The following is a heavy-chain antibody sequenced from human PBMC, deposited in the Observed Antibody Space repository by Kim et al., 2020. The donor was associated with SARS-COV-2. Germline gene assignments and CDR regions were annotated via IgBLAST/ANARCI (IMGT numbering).Heavy chain of an antibody. V-gene: IGHV3-7*01. J-gene: IGHJ5*02. Sequence: GSLRLSCAASGFTFSSYWMSWVRQAPGKGLEWVANIKQDGSEKYYVDSVKGRFTISRDNAKNSLYLQMNSLRAEDTAVYYCAREGEGSGFYYYDSSGYYYESWGQGTLVTVSS. D-gene: IGHD3-22*01. CDR2: IKQDGSEK. CDR3: AREGEGSGFYYYDSSGYYYES. CDR1: GFTFSSYW.